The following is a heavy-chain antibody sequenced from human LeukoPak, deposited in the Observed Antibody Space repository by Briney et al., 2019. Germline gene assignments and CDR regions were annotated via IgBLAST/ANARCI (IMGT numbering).Heavy chain of an antibody. D-gene: IGHD3-9*01. J-gene: IGHJ5*02. CDR2: INPNSGGT. V-gene: IGHV1-2*06. CDR1: GYTFTGYY. CDR3: AREGRRYFDWLLSNWFDP. Sequence: GASVKVSCKASGYTFTGYYMHWVRQAPGQGLEWVGRINPNSGGTNYAQKFQGRVTMTRDTSISTAYMELSRLRSDDTAVYYCAREGRRYFDWLLSNWFDPWGQGTLVTVSS.